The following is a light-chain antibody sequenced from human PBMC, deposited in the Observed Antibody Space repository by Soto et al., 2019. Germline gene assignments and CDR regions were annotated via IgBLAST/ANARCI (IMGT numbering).Light chain of an antibody. Sequence: EIVLTQSPGTVSLSPGERATLSCRASQSVSSRNLAWYRQKPGQAPSLLIFGASNRATGIPDRFSGSGSGTDFTLTISRLEPEDCAVYDCLRYGDSPPAYTFGQGTKLDIK. J-gene: IGKJ2*01. CDR2: GAS. V-gene: IGKV3-20*01. CDR1: QSVSSRN. CDR3: LRYGDSPPAYT.